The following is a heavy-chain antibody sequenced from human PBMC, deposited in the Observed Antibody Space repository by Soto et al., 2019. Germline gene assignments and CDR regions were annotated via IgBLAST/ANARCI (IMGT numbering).Heavy chain of an antibody. J-gene: IGHJ5*02. D-gene: IGHD3-10*01. Sequence: PGGSLRLSCAASGFTFSNYALSWARQAPGRGLEWVSAISGNDGATWYADSVKGRFTISRDNSKNTVYVQMNSLRAEDTAIYYCARDRNYPRDQFDPWGRGTLVTVSS. CDR3: ARDRNYPRDQFDP. V-gene: IGHV3-23*01. CDR1: GFTFSNYA. CDR2: ISGNDGAT.